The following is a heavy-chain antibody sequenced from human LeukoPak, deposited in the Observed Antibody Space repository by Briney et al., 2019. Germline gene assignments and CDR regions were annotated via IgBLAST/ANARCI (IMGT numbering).Heavy chain of an antibody. D-gene: IGHD1-26*01. J-gene: IGHJ6*03. V-gene: IGHV3-23*01. CDR1: GFTFSNAW. Sequence: GGSLRLSCAASGFTFSNAWMNWVRQAPGKGLEWVSTINGNGAATYYADSFKGRFLISRDDSKSTVYLRMNKLRVEDSGLYYCANGLAASGNFLLRDYYYFIDVWGKGTTVIVS. CDR2: INGNGAAT. CDR3: ANGLAASGNFLLRDYYYFIDV.